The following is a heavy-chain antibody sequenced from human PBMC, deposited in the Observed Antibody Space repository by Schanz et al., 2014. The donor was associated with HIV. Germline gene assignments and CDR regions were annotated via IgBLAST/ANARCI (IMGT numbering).Heavy chain of an antibody. Sequence: QVQLVESGGGVVQPGRSLRLSCAASGFTFSTFGMHWVRQAPGKGLECVAVISYDGSKKYYADSVKGRFTISRDNSKNTLFLQMNSLRAEDTAVYYCARDGSLNRGFDYWGQGTLVTVSS. J-gene: IGHJ4*02. D-gene: IGHD3-10*01. CDR2: ISYDGSKK. CDR1: GFTFSTFG. V-gene: IGHV3-30*03. CDR3: ARDGSLNRGFDY.